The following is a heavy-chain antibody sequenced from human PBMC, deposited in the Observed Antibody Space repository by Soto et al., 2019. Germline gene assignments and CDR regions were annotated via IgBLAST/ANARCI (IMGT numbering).Heavy chain of an antibody. CDR1: GGSISSYY. J-gene: IGHJ4*02. CDR3: VRGGGPVVAATGFFDY. D-gene: IGHD2-15*01. Sequence: SETLSLTCTVSGGSISSYYWSWIRQPPGKGLEWIGYIYYSGSTNYNPSLKSRVTISVDTSKNQFSLKLSSVTAADTAVYYCVRGGGPVVAATGFFDYWGQGTLVTVSS. V-gene: IGHV4-59*08. CDR2: IYYSGST.